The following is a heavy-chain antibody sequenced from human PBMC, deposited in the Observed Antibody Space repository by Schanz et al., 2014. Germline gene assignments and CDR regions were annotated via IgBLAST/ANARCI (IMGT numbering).Heavy chain of an antibody. Sequence: EVQLLESGGGLAQPGGSLRLACAASGFNFNTYAMSWVRQAPGKGLEWVSGLTEGGGGTYYTDAVKGRFTISRDSSKNTLYLQMNSLRADDTAVYYCAKSKSQLPLFDYWGHGSLVAVST. J-gene: IGHJ4*01. CDR2: LTEGGGGT. V-gene: IGHV3-23*01. D-gene: IGHD2-21*01. CDR1: GFNFNTYA. CDR3: AKSKSQLPLFDY.